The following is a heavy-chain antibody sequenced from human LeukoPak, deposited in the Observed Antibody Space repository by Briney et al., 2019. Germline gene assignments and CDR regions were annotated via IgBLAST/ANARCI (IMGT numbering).Heavy chain of an antibody. D-gene: IGHD2-2*01. V-gene: IGHV1-18*01. J-gene: IGHJ5*02. CDR1: GYTFTSYG. CDR3: ARQGSVGCSSTSCYESWFDP. CDR2: ISAYNGNT. Sequence: GASVKVSCKASGYTFTSYGISWVRQAPGQGLEWMGWISAYNGNTNYAQKLQGRVTMTTDTSTSTAYMELRSLRSDDTAVYYCARQGSVGCSSTSCYESWFDPWGQGTLVTVSS.